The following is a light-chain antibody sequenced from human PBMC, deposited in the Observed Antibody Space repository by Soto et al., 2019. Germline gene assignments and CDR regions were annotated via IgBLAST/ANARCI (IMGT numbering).Light chain of an antibody. Sequence: DIQITQPPSTLSASVGDRVTITCRASQRISSWLSWYQQKPGKAPKLLIYEASSLESGLPSRFSGSGSGTEFTLTISSLQPDHFATYYCQQYNTYSWRFGQGAKV. V-gene: IGKV1-5*03. J-gene: IGKJ1*01. CDR1: QRISSW. CDR2: EAS. CDR3: QQYNTYSWR.